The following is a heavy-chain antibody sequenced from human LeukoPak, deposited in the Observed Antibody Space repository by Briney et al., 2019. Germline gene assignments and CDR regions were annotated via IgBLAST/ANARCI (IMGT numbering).Heavy chain of an antibody. CDR1: GGSISSGDYY. CDR3: ARAAYYYDSSGYYVFDY. CDR2: IYYSGST. D-gene: IGHD3-22*01. J-gene: IGHJ4*02. Sequence: SETLSLTCTVSGGSISSGDYYWSWIRQPPGKGLEWIGYIYYSGSTYYNPSLKSRVTISVDTSKNQFSLKLSSVTAADTAVYYCARAAYYYDSSGYYVFDYWGQGTLVTVSS. V-gene: IGHV4-30-4*01.